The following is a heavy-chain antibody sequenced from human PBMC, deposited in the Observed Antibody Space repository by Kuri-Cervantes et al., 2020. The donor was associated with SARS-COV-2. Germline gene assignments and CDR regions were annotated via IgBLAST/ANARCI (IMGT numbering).Heavy chain of an antibody. CDR2: IYYSGST. CDR1: GGSISSSSYC. J-gene: IGHJ3*02. CDR3: AGEYSSFAMDAFDI. Sequence: SETLSLTCTVSGGSISSSSYCWGWIRQPPGKGLEWIGSIYYSGSTYYNPSLKSRVTIPVDTSKNQFSLKLSSVTAADTAVYYCAGEYSSFAMDAFDIWGQGTMVTVSS. D-gene: IGHD6-6*01. V-gene: IGHV4-39*01.